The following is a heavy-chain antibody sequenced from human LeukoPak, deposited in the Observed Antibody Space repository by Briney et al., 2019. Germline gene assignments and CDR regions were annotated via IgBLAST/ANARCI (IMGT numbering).Heavy chain of an antibody. Sequence: PSETLSLTCTVSGGSISSSDYYWGWIRQPPGKELEWIGSIYHSGSTYYNPSLKSRVTISVDTSKNQFSLKLSSVTTADTAVYYCARRGGYDFSYDYWGQGILVTVSS. CDR2: IYHSGST. CDR1: GGSISSSDYY. J-gene: IGHJ4*02. D-gene: IGHD5-12*01. CDR3: ARRGGYDFSYDY. V-gene: IGHV4-39*01.